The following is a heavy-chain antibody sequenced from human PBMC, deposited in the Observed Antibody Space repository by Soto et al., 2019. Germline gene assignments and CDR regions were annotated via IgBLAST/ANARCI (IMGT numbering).Heavy chain of an antibody. CDR1: GGSISSYY. D-gene: IGHD6-19*01. CDR2: ILYSGST. CDR3: ARRGYSSGWYYFDY. J-gene: IGHJ4*02. V-gene: IGHV4-59*01. Sequence: SETLSLTCSVSGGSISSYYWSWIRQPPGKGLEWIGHILYSGSTNYSPSLKSRVTISVDTSKNQFSLKLTSVTAADTAVYYCARRGYSSGWYYFDYWGQGTLVTVSS.